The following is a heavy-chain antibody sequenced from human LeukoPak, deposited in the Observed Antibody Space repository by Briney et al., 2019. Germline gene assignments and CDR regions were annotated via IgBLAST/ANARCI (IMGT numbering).Heavy chain of an antibody. CDR2: ISGSGTDT. CDR1: GFTFSIYA. CDR3: AKGGGSSCYSPSDY. D-gene: IGHD2-15*01. V-gene: IGHV3-23*01. J-gene: IGHJ4*02. Sequence: GGSLKLSCGGSGFTFSIYAMSWLRQAPGKGLEWASAISGSGTDTFYANSVKGRFTISRDNPKNTLYLQMNSLRAEDTAVYYCAKGGGSSCYSPSDYWGQGTLVTVSS.